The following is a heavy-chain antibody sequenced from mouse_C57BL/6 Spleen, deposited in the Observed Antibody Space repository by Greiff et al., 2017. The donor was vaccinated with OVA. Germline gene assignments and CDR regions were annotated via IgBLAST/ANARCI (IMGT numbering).Heavy chain of an antibody. CDR3: TRENYYGSSRAWFAY. Sequence: EVQLVESGEGLVKPGGSLKLSCAASGFTFSSYAMSWVRQTPEKRLEWVAYISSGGDYIYYADTVKGRFTISRDNARNTLYLQMSSLKSEDTAMYYCTRENYYGSSRAWFAYWGQGTLVTVSA. V-gene: IGHV5-9-1*02. D-gene: IGHD1-1*01. CDR1: GFTFSSYA. CDR2: ISSGGDYI. J-gene: IGHJ3*01.